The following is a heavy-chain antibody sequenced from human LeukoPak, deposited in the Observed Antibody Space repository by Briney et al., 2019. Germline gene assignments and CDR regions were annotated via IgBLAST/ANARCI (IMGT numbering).Heavy chain of an antibody. CDR1: GFTFSSYV. CDR2: ISSSGGAT. V-gene: IGHV3-23*01. Sequence: GGSLRLSCVASGFTFSSYVMSWVRQAPEKGLEWVSVISSSGGATFYADSVKGRFTISRDSSENTVYLQMNSLRVEDTAVYYCAKGPGTLVRGAMADYWGQGTLVTVSS. J-gene: IGHJ4*02. CDR3: AKGPGTLVRGAMADY. D-gene: IGHD3-10*01.